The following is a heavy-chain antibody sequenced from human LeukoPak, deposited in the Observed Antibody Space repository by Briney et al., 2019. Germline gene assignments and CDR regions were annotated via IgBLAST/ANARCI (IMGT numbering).Heavy chain of an antibody. V-gene: IGHV4-34*01. J-gene: IGHJ5*02. D-gene: IGHD3-22*01. Sequence: SETLSLTCAVYGGSFSGYYWSWIRQPPGKGLEWIGEINHSGSTNYNPSLKSRVTISVDTSKNQFSLKLSSVTAADTAVYYCARALLMIVVAKGYNWFDPWGQGTLVTVSS. CDR1: GGSFSGYY. CDR2: INHSGST. CDR3: ARALLMIVVAKGYNWFDP.